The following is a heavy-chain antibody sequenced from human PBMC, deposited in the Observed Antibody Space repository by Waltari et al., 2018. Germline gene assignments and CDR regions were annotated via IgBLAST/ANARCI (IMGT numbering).Heavy chain of an antibody. CDR2: IYYSGST. CDR1: GGSLRRSSYY. Sequence: QLQLQESGPGLVKPSETLSLTCTVSGGSLRRSSYYWGWIRQPPGKGLEWIGSIYYSGSTYYNPSLKSRVTISVDTSKNQFSLKLSSVTAADTAVYYCAGRYGSGRNAFDIWGQGTMVTVSS. V-gene: IGHV4-39*07. J-gene: IGHJ3*02. CDR3: AGRYGSGRNAFDI. D-gene: IGHD3-10*01.